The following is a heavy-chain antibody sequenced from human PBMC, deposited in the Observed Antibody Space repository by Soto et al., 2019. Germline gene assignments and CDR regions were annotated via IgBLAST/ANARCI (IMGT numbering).Heavy chain of an antibody. CDR3: GRAVAREVLESP. J-gene: IGHJ5*02. CDR2: VYYSGGT. D-gene: IGHD1-26*01. V-gene: IGHV4-31*03. CDR1: GGSISRGGNF. Sequence: SETLSLTCSVSGGSISRGGNFWSWIRQHPGKGLEWIGYVYYSGGTYYHPSFESRVSISVGTSKNLFSLKLISVAAADTAVYYSGRAVAREVLESPWGQGFLVIVCS.